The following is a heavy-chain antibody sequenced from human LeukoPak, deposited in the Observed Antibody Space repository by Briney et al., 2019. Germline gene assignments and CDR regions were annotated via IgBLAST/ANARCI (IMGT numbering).Heavy chain of an antibody. J-gene: IGHJ4*02. CDR3: AREFGHNRWYFDY. CDR2: VSADGRTQ. Sequence: PGGSLRLSCTASGFTFGDYAMSWFRQAPGKGLEWVTVVSADGRTQLYSDSVKGRFTVSRDNSLNTLHLQMNSLKTEDTAVYYCAREFGHNRWYFDYWGQGALVTVSS. D-gene: IGHD5-24*01. CDR1: GFTFGDYA. V-gene: IGHV3-30*04.